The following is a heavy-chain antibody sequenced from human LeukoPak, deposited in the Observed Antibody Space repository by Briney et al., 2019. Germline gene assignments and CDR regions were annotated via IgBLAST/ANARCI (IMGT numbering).Heavy chain of an antibody. J-gene: IGHJ4*02. Sequence: PGGSLRLSCAASGFTFSSYGMNWVRQPPGKGLEWIGEINHSGSTNYNPSLKSRVTISVDTSKNQFSLKLSSVTAADTAVYYCARQNGIAARRDYFDYWGQGTLVTVSS. CDR3: ARQNGIAARRDYFDY. CDR1: GFTFSSYG. CDR2: INHSGST. V-gene: IGHV4-34*01. D-gene: IGHD6-6*01.